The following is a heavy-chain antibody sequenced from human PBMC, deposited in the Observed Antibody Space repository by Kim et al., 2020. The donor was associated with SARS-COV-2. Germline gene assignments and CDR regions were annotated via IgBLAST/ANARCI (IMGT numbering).Heavy chain of an antibody. CDR1: GFTFSNYW. Sequence: GGSLRLSCAASGFTFSNYWMHWVRQAPGKGLEWVSRINTDGSSTTYADSVKGRFTVSRDNAKNTLYLQMNSLRVEDTAVYYCARGPGQGSAYIWSFRGQGTLVTVSS. CDR3: ARGPGQGSAYIWSF. D-gene: IGHD3-3*01. J-gene: IGHJ4*02. V-gene: IGHV3-74*01. CDR2: INTDGSST.